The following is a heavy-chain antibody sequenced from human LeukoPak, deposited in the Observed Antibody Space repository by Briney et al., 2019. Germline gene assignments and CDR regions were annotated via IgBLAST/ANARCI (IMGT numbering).Heavy chain of an antibody. Sequence: GASVKVSCKASGGTFSSYAISWVRQAPGQGLEWMGGIIPIFGTANYAQKFQGRITITADESTSTAYMELSSLRSEDTAVYYCASLNGEEVTHLTTYYYYMDVWGKGTTVTVSS. CDR1: GGTFSSYA. CDR3: ASLNGEEVTHLTTYYYYMDV. J-gene: IGHJ6*03. CDR2: IIPIFGTA. V-gene: IGHV1-69*13. D-gene: IGHD1-1*01.